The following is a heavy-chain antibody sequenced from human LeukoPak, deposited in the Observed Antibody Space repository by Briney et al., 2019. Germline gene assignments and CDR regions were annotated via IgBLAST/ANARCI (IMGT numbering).Heavy chain of an antibody. Sequence: GGSLRLSCAASGFTFSSYAMHWVRQAPGKGLEYVSAISSNGGSTYYANSVKGRFTISRDNSKNTLYLQMGSLRAEDMAVYYCARGRTYYDFWSGYQNWFDPWGQGTLVTVSS. V-gene: IGHV3-64*01. CDR1: GFTFSSYA. CDR3: ARGRTYYDFWSGYQNWFDP. J-gene: IGHJ5*02. CDR2: ISSNGGST. D-gene: IGHD3-3*01.